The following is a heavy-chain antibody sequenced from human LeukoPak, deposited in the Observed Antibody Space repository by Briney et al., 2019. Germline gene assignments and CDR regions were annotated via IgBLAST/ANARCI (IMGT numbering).Heavy chain of an antibody. CDR1: GGSISTYY. Sequence: KPSETLSPTCTVSGGSISTYYWSWIRQPAGKGLEWIGRIYSSGSTNYNPSLESRVTMSVDTPQNQFSLKLSSVTAADTAVYYCVRESLVVFPYWFDPWGQGTLVTVSS. CDR2: IYSSGST. CDR3: VRESLVVFPYWFDP. J-gene: IGHJ5*02. V-gene: IGHV4-4*07. D-gene: IGHD2-2*01.